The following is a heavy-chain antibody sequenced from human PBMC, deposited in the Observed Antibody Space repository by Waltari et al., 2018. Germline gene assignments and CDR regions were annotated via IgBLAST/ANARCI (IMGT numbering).Heavy chain of an antibody. CDR1: GGSISSSSYY. J-gene: IGHJ5*02. CDR3: ARDHLWFRELLYRGWFDP. D-gene: IGHD3-10*01. CDR2: IYYSGST. Sequence: QLQLQESGPGLVKPSETLSLTCTVSGGSISSSSYYWGWIRQPPGKGLEWIGSIYYSGSTYYNPSLKSRVTISVDTSKNQFSLKLSSVTAADTAVYYCARDHLWFRELLYRGWFDPWGQGTLVTVSS. V-gene: IGHV4-39*07.